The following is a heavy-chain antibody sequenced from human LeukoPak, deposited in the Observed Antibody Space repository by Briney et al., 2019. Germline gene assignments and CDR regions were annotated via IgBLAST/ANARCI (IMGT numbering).Heavy chain of an antibody. Sequence: SETLSLTCSVSGASASDGNYYWSWIRQPPGKGLEWIGYMFYSGSTDYNPSLKSRVTMSLDTSKNQFSLNLNSVTAADTAVYYCARAVITFGAPVAKGFDSWGHGTLVTVSS. J-gene: IGHJ4*01. CDR2: MFYSGST. CDR3: ARAVITFGAPVAKGFDS. CDR1: GASASDGNYY. V-gene: IGHV4-61*01. D-gene: IGHD3-16*01.